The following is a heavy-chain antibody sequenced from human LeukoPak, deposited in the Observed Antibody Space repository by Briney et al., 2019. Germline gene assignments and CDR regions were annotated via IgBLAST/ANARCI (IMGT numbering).Heavy chain of an antibody. J-gene: IGHJ4*02. V-gene: IGHV3-30*03. CDR2: ISSDGSNK. D-gene: IGHD5-18*01. Sequence: GGSLRLSCVASGFTFSTYSMNWVRQAPGKGLEWVAVISSDGSNKFYVDSVKGRFTISRDNPKNTLYLQMNSLRPEDTAVYYCATDSSSRIQLWTPLKYWGQGTLVTVSS. CDR3: ATDSSSRIQLWTPLKY. CDR1: GFTFSTYS.